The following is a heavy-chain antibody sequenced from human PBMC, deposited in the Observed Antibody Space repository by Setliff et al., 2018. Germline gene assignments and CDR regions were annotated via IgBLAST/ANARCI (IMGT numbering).Heavy chain of an antibody. V-gene: IGHV3-9*03. D-gene: IGHD1-26*01. CDR1: GFAFDEYA. J-gene: IGHJ4*02. Sequence: RLSCAASGFAFDEYAMHWVRQAPGKGLEWVSDIRCNSGYIGYADSVKGRFIISRDNAKTSLYLQMNSLRPEDMVLYFCARDQGASSPIDYWGQGTLVTVSS. CDR3: ARDQGASSPIDY. CDR2: IRCNSGYI.